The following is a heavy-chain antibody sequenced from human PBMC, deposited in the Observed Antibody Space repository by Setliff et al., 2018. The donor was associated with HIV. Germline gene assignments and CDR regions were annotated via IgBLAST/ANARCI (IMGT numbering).Heavy chain of an antibody. CDR2: IHYSGST. CDR1: GGSVNIFY. J-gene: IGHJ4*02. D-gene: IGHD1-1*01. V-gene: IGHV4-59*02. CDR3: AEGRDEYKTGY. Sequence: SETLSLTCTVSGGSVNIFYWSWIRQPPGKGLERLGYIHYSGSTYYNPSLKSRVTMSLDTSKNRFSLKVSSVTAADTAVYYCAEGRDEYKTGYWGQGTLVTVSS.